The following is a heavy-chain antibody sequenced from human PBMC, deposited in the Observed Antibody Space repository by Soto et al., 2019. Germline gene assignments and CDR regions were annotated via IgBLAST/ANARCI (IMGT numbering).Heavy chain of an antibody. CDR1: GGSFSGYY. CDR2: INHYGST. Sequence: SETLSLTCAVYGGSFSGYYWSWIRQPPGKGLEWIGEINHYGSTNYNPSLKSRVTISVDTSKNQFSLKLNSVTAADTAVYYCASSAGHPGDFFYYNGMDVWGQGTTVTVSS. D-gene: IGHD3-10*01. V-gene: IGHV4-34*01. CDR3: ASSAGHPGDFFYYNGMDV. J-gene: IGHJ6*02.